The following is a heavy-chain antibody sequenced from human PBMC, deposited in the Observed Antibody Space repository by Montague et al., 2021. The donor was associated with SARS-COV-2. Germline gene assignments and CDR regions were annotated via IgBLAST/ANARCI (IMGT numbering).Heavy chain of an antibody. CDR2: IYYSGST. J-gene: IGHJ6*02. Sequence: SETLSLTCSVSGDSISNYSWSWIRQSPGKGLEWIGYIYYSGSTNYNPSLTSLVTISVDTSKNQFSLKLSSVTAADTAVYYCARVRYYGSGTSLGMDVWGQGTTVTVSS. V-gene: IGHV4-59*12. CDR3: ARVRYYGSGTSLGMDV. CDR1: GDSISNYS. D-gene: IGHD3-10*01.